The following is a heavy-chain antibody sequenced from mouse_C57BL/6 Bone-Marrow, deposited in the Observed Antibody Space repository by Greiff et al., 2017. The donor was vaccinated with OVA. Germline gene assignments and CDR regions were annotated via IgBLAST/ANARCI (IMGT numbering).Heavy chain of an antibody. D-gene: IGHD2-4*01. CDR2: IYPRSGTT. Sequence: QVQLQQSGAELARPGASVKLSCKASGYTFTSYGISWVKQRTGQGLEWIGEIYPRSGTTYYNEKFKGKATLTADKSSSTAYMELRSLTSEDSAVYFCARYGDYDVDYAMDYWGQGTSVTVSS. V-gene: IGHV1-81*01. CDR1: GYTFTSYG. J-gene: IGHJ4*01. CDR3: ARYGDYDVDYAMDY.